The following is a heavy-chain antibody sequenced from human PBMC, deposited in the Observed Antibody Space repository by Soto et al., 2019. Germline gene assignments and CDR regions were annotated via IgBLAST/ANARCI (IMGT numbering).Heavy chain of an antibody. Sequence: PGGSLRLSCAASGFTFSSYGMHWVRQAPGKGLEWVAVIWYDGSNKYYADSVKGRFTISRDNSKNTLYLQMNSLRAEDTAVYYCARDGGYCSSTSCYGYYYYYMDVWGKGTTVTV. CDR3: ARDGGYCSSTSCYGYYYYYMDV. CDR1: GFTFSSYG. D-gene: IGHD2-2*01. V-gene: IGHV3-33*01. CDR2: IWYDGSNK. J-gene: IGHJ6*03.